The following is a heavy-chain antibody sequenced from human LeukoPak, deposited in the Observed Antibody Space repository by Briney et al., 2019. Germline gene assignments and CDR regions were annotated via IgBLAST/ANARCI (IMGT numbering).Heavy chain of an antibody. CDR1: GYTFTSYG. V-gene: IGHV1-18*01. D-gene: IGHD2-15*01. CDR2: ISAYNGNT. Sequence: GAAVNVSCKASGYTFTSYGISWVRQAPGQGLEWMGWISAYNGNTNYAQKLQGRVTMTTDTSTSTAYMELRSLRSDDTAVYYCASKLGYCSGGSCYLLHGGQGILVTVSS. J-gene: IGHJ4*02. CDR3: ASKLGYCSGGSCYLLH.